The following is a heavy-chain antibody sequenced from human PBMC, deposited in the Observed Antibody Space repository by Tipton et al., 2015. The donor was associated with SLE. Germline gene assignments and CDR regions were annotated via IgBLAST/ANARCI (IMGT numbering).Heavy chain of an antibody. J-gene: IGHJ4*02. D-gene: IGHD3-22*01. CDR3: ARVPSTWYYDSSGPGD. V-gene: IGHV4-4*02. Sequence: TLSLTCAVSGGSISSSNWWSWVRQPPGKGLEWIGEINHSGSTNYNPSLKSRVTISVDTSKNQFSLKLSSVTAADTAVYYCARVPSTWYYDSSGPGDWGQGTLVTVSS. CDR1: GGSISSSNW. CDR2: INHSGST.